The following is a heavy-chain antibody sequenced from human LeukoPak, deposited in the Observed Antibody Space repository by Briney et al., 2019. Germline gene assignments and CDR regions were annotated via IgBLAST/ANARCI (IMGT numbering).Heavy chain of an antibody. CDR3: ARQSGYCSDGSCYFDY. J-gene: IGHJ4*02. V-gene: IGHV3-23*01. CDR2: TSVNGGNT. Sequence: GGSLRLSCAASGFTFSSYAMSWVRQAPGKGLEWVSATSVNGGNTYYADSVKGRFTISRDNSKNTLYLQMNSLRAEDTAVYFCARQSGYCSDGSCYFDYWGQGTLVTVSS. D-gene: IGHD2-15*01. CDR1: GFTFSSYA.